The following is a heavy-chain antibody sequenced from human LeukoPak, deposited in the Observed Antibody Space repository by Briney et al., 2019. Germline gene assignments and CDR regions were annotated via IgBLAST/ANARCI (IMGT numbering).Heavy chain of an antibody. CDR1: GGSISSSYW. CDR3: AGAYCGGDCYSGRTFDI. V-gene: IGHV4-4*02. J-gene: IGHJ3*02. D-gene: IGHD2-21*02. Sequence: SETLSLTCAVSGGSISSSYWWSWVRQPPGKGLEWIGEVYHSGSTNYSLSLKSRVTLSVDKSKNQFSLRLSSVTAADTAVYYCAGAYCGGDCYSGRTFDIWGQGTMVTVSS. CDR2: VYHSGST.